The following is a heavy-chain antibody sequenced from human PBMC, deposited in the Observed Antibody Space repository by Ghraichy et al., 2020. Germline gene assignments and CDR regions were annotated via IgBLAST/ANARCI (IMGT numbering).Heavy chain of an antibody. J-gene: IGHJ4*02. Sequence: GGSLRLSCAASGFTFSTYGMHWVRQAPGKGLEWVAVISDDGSDKYYADSVRGRFTISRDNSKNTLYLQMNSLRAEDTALYYCAKGGSGIYSGQGFHYWGQGTLVTVPS. V-gene: IGHV3-30*18. CDR2: ISDDGSDK. CDR3: AKGGSGIYSGQGFHY. CDR1: GFTFSTYG. D-gene: IGHD3-10*01.